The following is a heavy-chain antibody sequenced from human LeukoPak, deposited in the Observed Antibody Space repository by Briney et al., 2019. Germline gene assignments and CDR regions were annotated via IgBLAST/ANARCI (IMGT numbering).Heavy chain of an antibody. CDR3: ARVNSARGALDY. CDR1: GFTVSSNY. V-gene: IGHV3-53*01. D-gene: IGHD3-10*01. J-gene: IGHJ4*02. Sequence: GGSLRLSCAACGFTVSSNYMSWVRQAPGKGLEWVSVIYSGGSTYYADSVKGRFTISRDNSKNTLYLQMNSLRAEDTAVYYCARVNSARGALDYWGQGTLVTVSS. CDR2: IYSGGST.